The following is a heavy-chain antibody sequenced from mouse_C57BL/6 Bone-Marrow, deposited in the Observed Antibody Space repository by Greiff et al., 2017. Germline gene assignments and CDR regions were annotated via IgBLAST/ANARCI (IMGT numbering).Heavy chain of an antibody. CDR2: IYPGSGST. V-gene: IGHV1-55*01. J-gene: IGHJ3*01. CDR3: AREGDYAWFAY. D-gene: IGHD2-4*01. CDR1: GYTFTSYW. Sequence: QVQLQQPGAELVKPGASVKMSCKASGYTFTSYWITWVKQRPGQGLEWIGDIYPGSGSTTYNEKFKSKATLTVDTSSSTAYRQLSSLTSEDSAVDYCAREGDYAWFAYWGQGTLVTVSA.